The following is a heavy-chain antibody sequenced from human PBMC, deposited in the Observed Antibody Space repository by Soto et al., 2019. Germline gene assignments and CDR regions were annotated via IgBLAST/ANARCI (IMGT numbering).Heavy chain of an antibody. V-gene: IGHV1-69*13. CDR1: GGTFSSYA. Sequence: ASVKVSCKASGGTFSSYAISWVRQAPGQGLEWMGGIIPIFGTANYAQKFQGRVTITADESTSTAYMELSSLRSEDTAVYYCAREPSDYDILTGLFDYWGQGTLVTVSS. J-gene: IGHJ4*02. D-gene: IGHD3-9*01. CDR2: IIPIFGTA. CDR3: AREPSDYDILTGLFDY.